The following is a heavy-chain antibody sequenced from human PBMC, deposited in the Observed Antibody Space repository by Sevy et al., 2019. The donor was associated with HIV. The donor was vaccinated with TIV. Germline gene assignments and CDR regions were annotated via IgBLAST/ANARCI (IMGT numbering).Heavy chain of an antibody. CDR3: ARDRVAAAGYYYYYMDV. Sequence: GGSLRLSCAASGFTFSSYSMNWVRQAPGKGQEWVSYISSSSSTIYYADSVKGRFTISRDNAKNSLYLQMNSLRDEDTAVYYCARDRVAAAGYYYYYMDVWGKGTTVTVSS. J-gene: IGHJ6*03. CDR1: GFTFSSYS. CDR2: ISSSSSTI. V-gene: IGHV3-48*02. D-gene: IGHD6-13*01.